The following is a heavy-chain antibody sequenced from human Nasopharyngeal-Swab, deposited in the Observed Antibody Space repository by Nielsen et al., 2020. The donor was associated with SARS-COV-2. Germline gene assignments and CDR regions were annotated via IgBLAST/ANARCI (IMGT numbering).Heavy chain of an antibody. CDR1: GGSISSTSYY. D-gene: IGHD3-16*02. J-gene: IGHJ4*02. V-gene: IGHV4-39*07. CDR2: IYYSGST. CDR3: ARGMGSDYVWGSYRYEDYFDY. Sequence: SETLSLTCTVSGGSISSTSYYWGWIRQPPGKGLEWLGSIYYSGSTYYNPSLKSRVTISVDTSKNQFSLKLSSVTAADTAVYYCARGMGSDYVWGSYRYEDYFDYWGQGTLVTVSS.